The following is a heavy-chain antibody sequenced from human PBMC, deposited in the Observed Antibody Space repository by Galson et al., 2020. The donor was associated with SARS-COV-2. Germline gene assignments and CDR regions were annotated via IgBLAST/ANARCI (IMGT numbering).Heavy chain of an antibody. J-gene: IGHJ2*01. CDR3: AKAVGTAAFYYWYFDL. CDR1: GLAFNKYP. D-gene: IGHD6-13*01. V-gene: IGHV3-21*01. CDR2: MSSSATQL. Sequence: GGSLRLSCTASGLAFNKYPMNCVRPAPGKGPEWLSSMSSSATQLFYAPSVRGRFTISRDDATNSLFLQMSSLSAEDTAVYYCAKAVGTAAFYYWYFDLWGRGALVTVSS.